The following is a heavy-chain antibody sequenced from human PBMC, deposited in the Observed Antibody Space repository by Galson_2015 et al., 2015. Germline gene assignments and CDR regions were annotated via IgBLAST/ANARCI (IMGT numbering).Heavy chain of an antibody. D-gene: IGHD6-13*01. V-gene: IGHV3-74*01. J-gene: IGHJ4*02. CDR3: ARDRVAAAHYFDY. CDR1: GFTFSSYW. Sequence: SLRLSCAASGFTFSSYWMHWVRQAPGKGLVWVSRINSDGSSTTYADSVKGRFTISRDNAKNTLYLQMNSLRAEDTAVYYCARDRVAAAHYFDYWGQGTLVTVSS. CDR2: INSDGSST.